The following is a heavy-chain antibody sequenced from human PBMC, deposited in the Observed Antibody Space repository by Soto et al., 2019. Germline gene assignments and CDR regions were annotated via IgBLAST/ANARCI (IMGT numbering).Heavy chain of an antibody. Sequence: GGSLRLSCAASGFMFDDYAMHWVRQAPGKGLEWVSGISWNSGSIGYADSVKGRFTISRDNSKNTLYLQMNSLRAEDTAVYYCGSTYYNPSLKSRVTISVDTSKIQFSLKLSSVTAADTAVYYCARGSKYDSTGYYPKEYYYYHGMDVWGQGTTVTVSS. CDR3: GSTYYNPSLKSRVTISVDTSKIQFSLKLSSVTAADTAVYYCARGSKYDSTGYYPKEYYYYHGMDV. V-gene: IGHV3-9*01. CDR1: GFMFDDYA. J-gene: IGHJ6*02. CDR2: ISWNSGSI. D-gene: IGHD2-21*02.